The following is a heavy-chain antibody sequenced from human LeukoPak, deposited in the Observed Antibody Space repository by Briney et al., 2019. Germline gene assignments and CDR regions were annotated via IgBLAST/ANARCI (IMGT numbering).Heavy chain of an antibody. CDR2: VYTDGKA. CDR3: AGLYL. Sequence: SETLSLTCTVSGASIRRYWWSWVRQPAGKGLEWLGRVYTDGKAVYNPSLSSRVTMSVDTSRNQLSLKLNSVTAADTAIYYCAGLYLWGQGTLVTVSS. V-gene: IGHV4-4*07. CDR1: GASIRRYW. J-gene: IGHJ5*02.